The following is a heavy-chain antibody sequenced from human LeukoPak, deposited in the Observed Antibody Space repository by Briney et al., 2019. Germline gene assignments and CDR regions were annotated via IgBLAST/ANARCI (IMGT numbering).Heavy chain of an antibody. CDR2: ISSSSDTK. V-gene: IGHV3-48*01. CDR3: ARGPGHGHYFDY. J-gene: IGHJ4*02. D-gene: IGHD4-17*01. CDR1: GFTFSTFP. Sequence: GGSLRLSCAASGFTFSTFPMNWVRQAPGKGLEWILYISSSSDTKYHSPSVSGRFTISGDNAKNSLYVQMNSLRAEDTAVYYCARGPGHGHYFDYWGQGTLLTVSS.